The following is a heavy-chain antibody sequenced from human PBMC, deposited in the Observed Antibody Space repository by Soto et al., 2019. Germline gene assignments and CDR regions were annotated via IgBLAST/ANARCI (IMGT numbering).Heavy chain of an antibody. D-gene: IGHD2-15*01. CDR1: GGSISSTDHY. CDR2: IYFAGST. Sequence: SATLSLTCTVSGGSISSTDHYWGWVRQPPGKGLEWLGGIYFAGSTFHNPALKSRATITVDTSRNQFPLRLTTVTASDTAVYYCARLVFHCLRGSCDDYSFYGLDVWGQGTTVTVS. J-gene: IGHJ6*02. CDR3: ARLVFHCLRGSCDDYSFYGLDV. V-gene: IGHV4-39*01.